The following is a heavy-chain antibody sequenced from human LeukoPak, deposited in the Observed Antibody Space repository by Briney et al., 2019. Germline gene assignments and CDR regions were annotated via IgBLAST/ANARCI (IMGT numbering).Heavy chain of an antibody. V-gene: IGHV4-59*01. CDR1: GGSISSYY. D-gene: IGHD5-24*01. Sequence: SGTLSLTCTVSGGSISSYYWSWIRQPPGKGLEWIGYIYYSGSTNYNPSLKSRVTISVDTSKNQFSLKLSSVTAADTAVYYCARDGEMATILGAFDIWGQGTMVTVSS. CDR2: IYYSGST. CDR3: ARDGEMATILGAFDI. J-gene: IGHJ3*02.